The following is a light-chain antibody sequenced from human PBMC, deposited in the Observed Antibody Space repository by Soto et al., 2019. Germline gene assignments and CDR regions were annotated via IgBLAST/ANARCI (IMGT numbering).Light chain of an antibody. J-gene: IGKJ3*01. V-gene: IGKV4-1*01. CDR1: QSVLFSSYNKNY. Sequence: DIVMTQSPDSLAVSLGESATINCKSSQSVLFSSYNKNYLAWYQHKPGQPPKLLIYWASTRESGVPDRFGGSGSGKDFTLTISSLQAEDVAVYYCQQYYSPPFSFGPGTKVAIK. CDR2: WAS. CDR3: QQYYSPPFS.